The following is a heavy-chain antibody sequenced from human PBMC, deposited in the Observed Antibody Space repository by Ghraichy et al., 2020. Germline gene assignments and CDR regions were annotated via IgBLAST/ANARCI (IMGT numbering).Heavy chain of an antibody. CDR3: AKGQYCSGGSCYWEYFQH. CDR2: ISYDGSNK. V-gene: IGHV3-30*18. CDR1: GFTFSSYG. J-gene: IGHJ1*01. D-gene: IGHD2-15*01. Sequence: GGSLRLSCAASGFTFSSYGMHWVRQAPGKGLEWVAVISYDGSNKYYADSVKGRFTISRDNSKNTLYLQMNSLRAEDTAVYYCAKGQYCSGGSCYWEYFQHWGQGTLVTVSS.